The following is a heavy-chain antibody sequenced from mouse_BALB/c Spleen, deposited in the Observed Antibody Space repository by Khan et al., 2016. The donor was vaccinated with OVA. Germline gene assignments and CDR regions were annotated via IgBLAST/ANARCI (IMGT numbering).Heavy chain of an antibody. CDR3: ARDGSRYNYAMDY. CDR1: GYSITSDYA. V-gene: IGHV3-2*02. Sequence: EVQLVESGPGLVKPSQSLSLTCTVTGYSITSDYAWNWIRQFPGNKLEWMGYISSSGSTNYNPALKSRISITRDTSKNQFFLQLNSVTTEDTATYYYARDGSRYNYAMDYWGQGTSGTVSS. J-gene: IGHJ4*01. D-gene: IGHD2-3*01. CDR2: ISSSGST.